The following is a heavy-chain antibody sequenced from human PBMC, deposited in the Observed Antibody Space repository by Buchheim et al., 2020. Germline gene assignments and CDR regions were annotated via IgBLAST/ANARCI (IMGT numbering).Heavy chain of an antibody. CDR3: ARFLGTYYYDSSGYYVPGGFDY. Sequence: QVQLQESGPGLVKPSQTLSLTCTVSGGSISSGGYYWSWIRQHPGKGLEWIGYIYYSGSTYYNPSLKSRVTISVDTSKNKFSLKLSSVTAADTAVYYCARFLGTYYYDSSGYYVPGGFDYWGQGTL. J-gene: IGHJ4*02. CDR1: GGSISSGGYY. V-gene: IGHV4-31*03. D-gene: IGHD3-22*01. CDR2: IYYSGST.